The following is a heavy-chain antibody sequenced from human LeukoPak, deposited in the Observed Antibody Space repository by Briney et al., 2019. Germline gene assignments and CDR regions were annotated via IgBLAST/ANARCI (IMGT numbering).Heavy chain of an antibody. CDR1: GFTFNSYE. V-gene: IGHV3-48*03. CDR3: AREAVAGTGFDY. J-gene: IGHJ4*02. CDR2: ISSSGSTI. Sequence: PGGSLRLSCAASGFTFNSYEMNWVRQAPGKGLEWVSYISSSGSTIYYADSVKGRFTISRDNAKNSMYLQMNSLRAEDTAVDYCAREAVAGTGFDYWGQGTLVTVSS. D-gene: IGHD6-19*01.